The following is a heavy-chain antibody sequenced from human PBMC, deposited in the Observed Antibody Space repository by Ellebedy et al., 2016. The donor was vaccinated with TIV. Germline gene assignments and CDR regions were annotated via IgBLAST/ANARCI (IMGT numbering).Heavy chain of an antibody. CDR2: IDPGDSDT. Sequence: GESLKISXKASGYSFSTYWVGWVRQMPGKGLEWMGIIDPGDSDTRYSPSFEGQVTISADKSITTAYLQWSSLKASDTAMYYCARLYCTGGDCYPFDAFDIWGQGTMVTVSS. D-gene: IGHD2-8*02. V-gene: IGHV5-51*01. CDR1: GYSFSTYW. CDR3: ARLYCTGGDCYPFDAFDI. J-gene: IGHJ3*02.